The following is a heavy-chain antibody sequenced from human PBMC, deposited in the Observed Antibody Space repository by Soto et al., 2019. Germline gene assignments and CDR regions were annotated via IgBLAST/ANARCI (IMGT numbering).Heavy chain of an antibody. J-gene: IGHJ4*02. CDR2: INPNSGNI. Sequence: ASVKVSCKASGDTFTTYDINWVRQATGHGLEWMGWINPNSGNIGYAQRFQGRVTMTRDTAIRTAYVEVSSLRSDDTAVYYCARGRASGSYYLLDYWGQGTLVTVSS. D-gene: IGHD3-10*01. CDR3: ARGRASGSYYLLDY. V-gene: IGHV1-8*01. CDR1: GDTFTTYD.